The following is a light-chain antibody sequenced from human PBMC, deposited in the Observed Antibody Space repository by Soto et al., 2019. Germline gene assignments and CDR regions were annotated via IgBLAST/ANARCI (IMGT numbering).Light chain of an antibody. J-gene: IGKJ1*01. CDR3: QQYGGSPQT. CDR2: GAS. V-gene: IGKV3-20*01. Sequence: EIVLTQSPGTLSLSPGERATLSCRASQSVSSSYLAWYQQKPGQAPRLLIYGASSRATGIPDRFSGSGSGTDFTIIISRLEPEDFAVYYCQQYGGSPQTFGQGTKVDIK. CDR1: QSVSSSY.